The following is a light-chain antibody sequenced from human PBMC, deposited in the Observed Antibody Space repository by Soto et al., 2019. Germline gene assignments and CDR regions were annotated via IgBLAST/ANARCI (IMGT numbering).Light chain of an antibody. J-gene: IGLJ3*02. CDR1: TPPFGRNS. V-gene: IGLV1-44*01. Sequence: SVLTQPPSVSGTPGQSVTIPCSGVTPPFGRNSVNWYQLLPGLAPKLLIYGNFQRPSGVPDRFSGSKSDTSASLAISRLQSEDEAEYYCRAWDDTLRGWVFGGGTKVTVL. CDR2: GNF. CDR3: RAWDDTLRGWV.